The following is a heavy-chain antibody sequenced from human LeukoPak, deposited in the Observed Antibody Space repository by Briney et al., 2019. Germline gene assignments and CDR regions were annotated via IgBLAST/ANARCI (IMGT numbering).Heavy chain of an antibody. Sequence: ASVKVSCKASGYTFTSYYMHWVRQAPGRGLEWMGIINPSGGSTSYAQKFQGRVTMTRDTSTSTVYMELSSLRSEDTAVYYCARGRGSGWYRSSSYYFDYWGQGTLVTVSS. D-gene: IGHD6-19*01. CDR3: ARGRGSGWYRSSSYYFDY. V-gene: IGHV1-46*01. CDR1: GYTFTSYY. CDR2: INPSGGST. J-gene: IGHJ4*02.